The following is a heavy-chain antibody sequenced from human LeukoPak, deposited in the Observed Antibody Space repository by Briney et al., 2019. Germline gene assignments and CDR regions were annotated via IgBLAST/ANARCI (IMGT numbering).Heavy chain of an antibody. V-gene: IGHV3-53*04. CDR3: AVGSGSYYNPIVDY. J-gene: IGHJ4*02. CDR2: IYSGGST. Sequence: PGGSLRLSCAASGFTVSSNYMSWVRQAPGKGLEWVSVIYSGGSTYYADSVKGRFTISRHNSENTLYLQMNSLRAEDTAVYYCAVGSGSYYNPIVDYWGQGTLVTVSS. D-gene: IGHD3-10*01. CDR1: GFTVSSNY.